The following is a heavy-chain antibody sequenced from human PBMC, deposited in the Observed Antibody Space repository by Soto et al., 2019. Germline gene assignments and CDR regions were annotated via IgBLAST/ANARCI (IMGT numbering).Heavy chain of an antibody. D-gene: IGHD3-16*01. CDR1: GFTFDDYA. V-gene: IGHV3-9*01. Sequence: EVQLVESGGGLVQPGRSLRVSCAASGFTFDDYAIHWVRQVPGKGLEWVSGIFWVGGGTGYADSVKGRFTISRDRAKNSLSLQMNSLKIEDTAVYYCGKDLSPGGLESWGQGTLVTVSS. CDR2: IFWVGGGT. J-gene: IGHJ4*02. CDR3: GKDLSPGGLES.